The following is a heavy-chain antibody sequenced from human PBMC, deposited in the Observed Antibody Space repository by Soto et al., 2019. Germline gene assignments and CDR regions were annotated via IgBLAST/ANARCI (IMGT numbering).Heavy chain of an antibody. Sequence: GGSLRLSCAASGFTFSSYGMHWVRQAPGKGLEWVAVIWYDGSNKYYADSVKGRFTISRDNSKNTLYLQMNSLRAEDTAVYYCARDSSFGGSSGRVGAFDIWGQGTMVTVSS. D-gene: IGHD1-26*01. CDR1: GFTFSSYG. CDR2: IWYDGSNK. CDR3: ARDSSFGGSSGRVGAFDI. V-gene: IGHV3-33*01. J-gene: IGHJ3*02.